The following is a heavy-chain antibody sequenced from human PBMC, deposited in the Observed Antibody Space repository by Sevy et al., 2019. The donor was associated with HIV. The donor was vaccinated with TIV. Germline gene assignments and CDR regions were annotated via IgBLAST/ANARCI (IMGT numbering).Heavy chain of an antibody. D-gene: IGHD3-22*01. CDR2: INPNSGGT. Sequence: ASVKVSCKASGYTFTGYYMHWVRQAPGQGLEWMGWINPNSGGTNYAQKFQGRVTMTRDTSISKAYMELSRLRSDDTAVYYCARGRDYYDSSGEIDYWGQGTLVTVSS. V-gene: IGHV1-2*02. CDR1: GYTFTGYY. J-gene: IGHJ4*02. CDR3: ARGRDYYDSSGEIDY.